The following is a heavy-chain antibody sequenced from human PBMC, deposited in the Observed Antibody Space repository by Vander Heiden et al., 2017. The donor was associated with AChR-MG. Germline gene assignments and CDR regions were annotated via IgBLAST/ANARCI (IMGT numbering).Heavy chain of an antibody. Sequence: EVQLVQSGAEVKKPGESLKISCKGSGYSFTSYWIGWVRQMPGKGLEWMGIIYPGDSDTRYSPSFQGQVTISADKSISTAYLQWSSLKASDTAMYYCARIRAADGHDPNYGMDVWGQGTTVTVSS. CDR3: ARIRAADGHDPNYGMDV. D-gene: IGHD1-1*01. J-gene: IGHJ6*02. CDR1: GYSFTSYW. CDR2: IYPGDSDT. V-gene: IGHV5-51*01.